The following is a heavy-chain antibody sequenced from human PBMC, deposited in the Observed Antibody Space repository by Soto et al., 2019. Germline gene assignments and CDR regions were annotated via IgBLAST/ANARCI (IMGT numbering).Heavy chain of an antibody. CDR2: ISYDGSNK. D-gene: IGHD6-6*01. Sequence: LRLSCAASGFTFSSYAMHWVRQAPGKGLEWVAVISYDGSNKYYADSVKGRFTISRDNSRNTLYLQMNSLRAEDTAVCYCARGEQLVRGTYYYYGMDVWGQGTTVTVSS. CDR1: GFTFSSYA. J-gene: IGHJ6*02. V-gene: IGHV3-30-3*01. CDR3: ARGEQLVRGTYYYYGMDV.